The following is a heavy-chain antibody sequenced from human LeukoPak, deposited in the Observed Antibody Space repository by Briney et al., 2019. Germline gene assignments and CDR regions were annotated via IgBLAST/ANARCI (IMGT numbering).Heavy chain of an antibody. CDR2: IYPGDSDT. D-gene: IGHD6-6*01. J-gene: IGHJ4*02. CDR3: ARLGKQLVPDY. CDR1: GYNFPTYW. V-gene: IGHV5-51*01. Sequence: GESLKISCKGSGYNFPTYWIGWVRQMPGKGLEWMGIIYPGDSDTRYSPSFQGQVTISADKSISNAYLQWSSLKASDTAMYYCARLGKQLVPDYWGQGTLVTVSS.